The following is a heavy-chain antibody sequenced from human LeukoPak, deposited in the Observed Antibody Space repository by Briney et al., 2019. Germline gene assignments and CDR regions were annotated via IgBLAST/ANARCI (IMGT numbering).Heavy chain of an antibody. V-gene: IGHV3-13*01. CDR2: IGIAGDT. Sequence: GGSLRLSCAASGFPFSSYDMHWVRQAAGKGLEWVSAIGIAGDTYYPDSVKGRFTISRENAKNSFYLQMNSLTAGDTAVYYCVRAHVGAGLAFDIWGQGTMVTVSS. CDR3: VRAHVGAGLAFDI. J-gene: IGHJ3*02. D-gene: IGHD1-26*01. CDR1: GFPFSSYD.